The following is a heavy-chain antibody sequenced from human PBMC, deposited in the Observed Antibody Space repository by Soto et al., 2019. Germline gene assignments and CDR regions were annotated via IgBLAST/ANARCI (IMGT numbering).Heavy chain of an antibody. D-gene: IGHD6-13*01. V-gene: IGHV5-10-1*01. Sequence: GESLKISCNGSGYSFTSYWISWVRQMPGKGLEWMGRIDPSDSYTNYSPSFQGHVTISADKSISTAYLQWSSLKASDTAMYYCARPRSSLYYYGMDVWGQGTTVTVSS. CDR3: ARPRSSLYYYGMDV. J-gene: IGHJ6*02. CDR2: IDPSDSYT. CDR1: GYSFTSYW.